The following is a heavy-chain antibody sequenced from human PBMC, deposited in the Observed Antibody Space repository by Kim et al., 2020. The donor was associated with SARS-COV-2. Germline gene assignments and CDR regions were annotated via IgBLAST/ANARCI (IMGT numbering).Heavy chain of an antibody. D-gene: IGHD7-27*01. V-gene: IGHV3-21*04. Sequence: IYYGHSVKGRFTISRDNAKNSLYLQMNSRRVEDTAVYYCAKGSFWGGDYWGQGTLVTVSS. CDR3: AKGSFWGGDY. J-gene: IGHJ4*02. CDR2: I.